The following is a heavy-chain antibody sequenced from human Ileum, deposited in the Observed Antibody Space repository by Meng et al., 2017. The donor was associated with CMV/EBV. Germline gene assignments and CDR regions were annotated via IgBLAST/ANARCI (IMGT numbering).Heavy chain of an antibody. CDR1: GGSISSGDYY. CDR2: IFYNGVS. J-gene: IGHJ5*02. CDR3: ARKSINWFDP. V-gene: IGHV4-30-4*08. Sequence: TCTVSGGSISSGDYYWSWIRQPPGKVPEWIGYIFYNGVSYSNPSLKSRVTMSVDTSKNQFSLRLTSATAEDTAVYYCARKSINWFDPWGQGMLVTVSS.